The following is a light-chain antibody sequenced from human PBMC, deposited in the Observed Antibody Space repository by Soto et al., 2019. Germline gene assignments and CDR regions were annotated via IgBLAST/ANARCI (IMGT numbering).Light chain of an antibody. CDR2: GAS. Sequence: EIVMTQSPATLSVSRGERATLSCRANQAISSNLAWYQQKPGQALRLLIYGASTRATDIPDRFSGSGSGTEFTLTISSLQSEDFAVYYCQHYNNWIGTFGGGTKVEIK. CDR1: QAISSN. V-gene: IGKV3-15*01. J-gene: IGKJ4*01. CDR3: QHYNNWIGT.